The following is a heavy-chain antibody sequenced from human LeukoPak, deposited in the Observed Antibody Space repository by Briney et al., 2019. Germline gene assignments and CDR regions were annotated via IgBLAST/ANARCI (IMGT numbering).Heavy chain of an antibody. J-gene: IGHJ4*02. CDR2: IYYSGST. V-gene: IGHV4-61*01. Sequence: PSETLSLTCTVSGGSISSGSYYWSWIRQPPGKGLEWIGYIYYSGSTNYNPSLKNRVTISLDTSKNQFSLKLSSVTAADTAVYYCARSELLWFGGVNSGFDYWGQGTLVTVSS. CDR3: ARSELLWFGGVNSGFDY. D-gene: IGHD3-10*01. CDR1: GGSISSGSYY.